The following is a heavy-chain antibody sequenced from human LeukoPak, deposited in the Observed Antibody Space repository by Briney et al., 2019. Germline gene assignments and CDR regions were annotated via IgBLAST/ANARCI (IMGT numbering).Heavy chain of an antibody. CDR2: ISSNGCST. CDR1: GFTFSSYA. J-gene: IGHJ4*02. Sequence: GGSLRLFCSASGFTFSSYAMHWVRQAPGKGLEYVSAISSNGCSTYYADSVKGRFTISRDNSKNTLYLQMSSLRAEDTAVYYCVKDRQRGYSYGFFDYWGQGTLVTVSS. D-gene: IGHD5-18*01. V-gene: IGHV3-64D*06. CDR3: VKDRQRGYSYGFFDY.